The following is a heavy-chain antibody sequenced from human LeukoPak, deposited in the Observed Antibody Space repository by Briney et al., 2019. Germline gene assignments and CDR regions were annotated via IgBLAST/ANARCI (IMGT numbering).Heavy chain of an antibody. CDR2: IRCDGSNK. CDR3: ASLNSEGGSYRYFDY. V-gene: IGHV3-30*02. CDR1: GFTFSSYS. D-gene: IGHD3-16*02. Sequence: GGSLRLSCAASGFTFSSYSMNWVRQAPGKVLEWVAFIRCDGSNKYYADSVKGRFTISRDNSKNTLYLQMNSLRAEDTAVYYCASLNSEGGSYRYFDYWGQGTLVTVSS. J-gene: IGHJ4*02.